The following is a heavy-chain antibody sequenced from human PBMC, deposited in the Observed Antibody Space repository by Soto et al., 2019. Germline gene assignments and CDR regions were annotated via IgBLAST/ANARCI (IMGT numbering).Heavy chain of an antibody. J-gene: IGHJ3*02. CDR2: IWYDGSNK. CDR1: GFTFSSYG. V-gene: IGHV3-33*01. D-gene: IGHD2-15*01. Sequence: PGGSLRLSCAASGFTFSSYGMHWVRQAPGKGLEWVAVIWYDGSNKYYADSVKGRFTISRDNSKNTLYLQMNSLRAEDTAVYYCARGHLVVVAATRANDAFDIWGQGTMVTVSS. CDR3: ARGHLVVVAATRANDAFDI.